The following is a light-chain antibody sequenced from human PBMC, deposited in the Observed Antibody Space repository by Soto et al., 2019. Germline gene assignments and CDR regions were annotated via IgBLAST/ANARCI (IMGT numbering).Light chain of an antibody. J-gene: IGKJ4*01. CDR1: QDISNY. Sequence: DIQKRQSPSSLTACVGDRVTINCRASQDISNYLNWYHQKPGKAPKLLIYDASNLETGVPSRFSGSGSGTHFTFTISILKPEDLATYYSQQYDNLPLAFGGGTKVDNK. V-gene: IGKV1-33*01. CDR2: DAS. CDR3: QQYDNLPLA.